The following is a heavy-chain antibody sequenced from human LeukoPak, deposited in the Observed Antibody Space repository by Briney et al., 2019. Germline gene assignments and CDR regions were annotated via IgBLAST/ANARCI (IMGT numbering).Heavy chain of an antibody. CDR3: ARGYSGTYLTVGY. CDR1: SGSVSGDSHY. V-gene: IGHV4-61*01. CDR2: IYHGGGT. J-gene: IGHJ4*02. Sequence: SGTLSLTCTVSSGSVSGDSHYWSWIRQPPGKGLEWIGYIYHGGGTNYNPSLKSRVTISVDTSKNQFSLKLSSVTAADTAVYYCARGYSGTYLTVGYWGQGTLVTVSS. D-gene: IGHD1-26*01.